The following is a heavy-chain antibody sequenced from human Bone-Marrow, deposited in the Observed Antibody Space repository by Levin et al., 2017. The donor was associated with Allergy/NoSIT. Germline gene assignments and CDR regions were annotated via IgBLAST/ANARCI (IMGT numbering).Heavy chain of an antibody. Sequence: SGPTLVKPTQTLTLTCTFSGFSLRMSGTRVSWIRQPPGKALEWLARIDWDDDKSYATSLETRLTISKDTSENQVVLTMTDMDPVDTATYYCARGYDWNYVLDSWGQGTLVTVSS. V-gene: IGHV2-70*04. CDR1: GFSLRMSGTR. D-gene: IGHD1-7*01. J-gene: IGHJ4*02. CDR3: ARGYDWNYVLDS. CDR2: IDWDDDK.